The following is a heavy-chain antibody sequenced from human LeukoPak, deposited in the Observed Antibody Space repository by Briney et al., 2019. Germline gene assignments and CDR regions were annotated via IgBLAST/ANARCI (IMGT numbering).Heavy chain of an antibody. CDR3: AKDIIPRRPMAVAGDFDY. J-gene: IGHJ4*02. CDR1: GFTFSSYE. Sequence: PGGSLRLSCAASGFTFSSYEMNWVRQAPGKGLEWVSAISGSGGSTYYADSVKGRFTISRDNSKNTLYLQMNSLRAEDTALYYCAKDIIPRRPMAVAGDFDYWGQGTLVTVSS. D-gene: IGHD6-19*01. CDR2: ISGSGGST. V-gene: IGHV3-23*01.